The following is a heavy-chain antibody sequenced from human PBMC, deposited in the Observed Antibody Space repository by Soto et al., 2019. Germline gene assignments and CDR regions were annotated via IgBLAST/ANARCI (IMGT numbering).Heavy chain of an antibody. D-gene: IGHD3-16*02. CDR3: ARYIQYSLEY. J-gene: IGHJ4*02. CDR1: GCNVTSYW. CDR2: IYPGDFYT. V-gene: IGHV5-51*01. Sequence: LTMSGETSGCNVTSYWIHRVRQIPEKELEWMGSIYPGDFYTRYSPSFQGQVTISADKSISTAYLQWSSLKPSDIAMYYCARYIQYSLEYWGQGTLVTVSS.